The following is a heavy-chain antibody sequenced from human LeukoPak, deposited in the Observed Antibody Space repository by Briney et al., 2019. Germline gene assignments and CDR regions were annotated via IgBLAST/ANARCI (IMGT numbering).Heavy chain of an antibody. CDR3: ASGGAYCGADCYLPAFDS. J-gene: IGHJ4*02. V-gene: IGHV4-31*03. Sequence: SETLSLTCTVSGGSISSAGYYWSWIRQHPGKGLEWIGYIYYSGNTYYNPSLKSRVTISVDTSKNQFSLKLSSVTAADTAVYYCASGGAYCGADCYLPAFDSWGQGTLVTVSS. CDR2: IYYSGNT. CDR1: GGSISSAGYY. D-gene: IGHD2-21*02.